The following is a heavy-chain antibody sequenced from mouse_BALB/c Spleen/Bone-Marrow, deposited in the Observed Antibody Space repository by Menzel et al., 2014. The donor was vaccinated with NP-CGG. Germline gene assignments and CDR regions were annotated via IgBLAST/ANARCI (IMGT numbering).Heavy chain of an antibody. CDR3: ARTYFDY. CDR1: GYTFXSYW. J-gene: IGHJ2*01. Sequence: VKLMESGAELVKPGASVKLSCKASGYTFXSYWMHWVKQRPGQGLEWIGEINPSNGRTNYNEKFKSKATLTVDKSSSTAYMQLSSLTSEDSAVYYCARTYFDYWGQGTTLTVSS. V-gene: IGHV1S81*02. CDR2: INPSNGRT.